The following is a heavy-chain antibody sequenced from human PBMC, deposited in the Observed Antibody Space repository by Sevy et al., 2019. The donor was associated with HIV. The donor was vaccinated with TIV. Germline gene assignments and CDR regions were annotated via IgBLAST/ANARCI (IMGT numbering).Heavy chain of an antibody. V-gene: IGHV4-59*01. CDR2: IYYTGST. CDR1: GGSISAYY. Sequence: SETLSLTCTVSGGSISAYYWSWIRQPPGKALEYVGYIYYTGSTNYNPSLKNRVTVSFDTSKNQLSLKLSAVTAADTAVYYCTSAPPVRSGDDSLNWFDPWGPGTLVTVSS. D-gene: IGHD5-12*01. J-gene: IGHJ5*02. CDR3: TSAPPVRSGDDSLNWFDP.